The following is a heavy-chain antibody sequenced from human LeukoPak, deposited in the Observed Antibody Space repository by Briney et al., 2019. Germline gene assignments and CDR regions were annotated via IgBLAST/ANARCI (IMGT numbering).Heavy chain of an antibody. D-gene: IGHD3-10*01. CDR2: INPSGGST. J-gene: IGHJ4*02. V-gene: IGHV1-46*01. CDR1: GYTFTSYY. Sequence: ASVKVSCKPSGYTFTSYYMHWVRQAPGQGLEWMGIINPSGGSTSYAQKFQGRVTMTRDTSTSTVYMELSSLRSEDTAVYYCARDLRGYYYGSGSYYMEYWGQGTLVTVSS. CDR3: ARDLRGYYYGSGSYYMEY.